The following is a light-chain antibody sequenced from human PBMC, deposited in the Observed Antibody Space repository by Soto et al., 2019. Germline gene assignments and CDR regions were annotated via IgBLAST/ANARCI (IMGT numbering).Light chain of an antibody. V-gene: IGLV2-8*01. Sequence: QSALTQPPSASGSPGQSVTISCTGTSSDVGGYNYVSWYQHHPGKAPKLIIYEVYKRPSGVPDRFSGSKSGNTAALTVSGLQAEDEADYYCSSSVGTNSYVFGTGTKLTVL. CDR3: SSSVGTNSYV. J-gene: IGLJ1*01. CDR1: SSDVGGYNY. CDR2: EVY.